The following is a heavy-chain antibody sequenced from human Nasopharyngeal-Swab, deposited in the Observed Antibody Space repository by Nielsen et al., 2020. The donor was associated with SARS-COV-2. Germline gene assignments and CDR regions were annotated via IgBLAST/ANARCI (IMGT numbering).Heavy chain of an antibody. CDR3: ARDRATFSGSYLDF. J-gene: IGHJ4*02. CDR1: GGSISDYY. CDR2: IYSDGST. D-gene: IGHD1-26*01. V-gene: IGHV3-66*01. Sequence: ETLSLTCTVSGGSISDYYWNWIRQAPGKGLEWISVIYSDGSTYYADSVKGRFSISSDTSKNTLYLQMHSLRADDTAVYYCARDRATFSGSYLDFWGQGTLVTVSS.